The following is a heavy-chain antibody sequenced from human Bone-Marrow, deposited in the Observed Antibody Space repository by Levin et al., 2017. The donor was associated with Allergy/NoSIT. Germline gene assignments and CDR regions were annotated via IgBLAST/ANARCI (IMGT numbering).Heavy chain of an antibody. CDR2: ISSSSSYI. Sequence: GGSLRLSCAASGFTFSSYSMNWVRQAPGKGLEWVSSISSSSSYIYYADSVKGRFTISRDNAKNSLYLQMNSLRAEDTAVYYCAGTGGYSYGYKGDWFDPWGQGTLVTVSS. CDR3: AGTGGYSYGYKGDWFDP. V-gene: IGHV3-21*01. J-gene: IGHJ5*02. CDR1: GFTFSSYS. D-gene: IGHD5-18*01.